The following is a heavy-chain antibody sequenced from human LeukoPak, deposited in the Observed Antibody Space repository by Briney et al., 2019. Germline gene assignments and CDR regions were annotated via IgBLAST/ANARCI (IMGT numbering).Heavy chain of an antibody. CDR1: GYTFTSYD. CDR2: MNSNSGNT. CDR3: ATDTHQPPAKVV. J-gene: IGHJ3*01. Sequence: ASVKVSCKASGYTFTSYDFHWVRQATGQGLAWMGWMNSNSGNTGYAQKFQSRVTMTRNTSISTAYMELSSLRSEDTAVYYCATDTHQPPAKVVWGQGTMVTVSS. D-gene: IGHD3-22*01. V-gene: IGHV1-8*01.